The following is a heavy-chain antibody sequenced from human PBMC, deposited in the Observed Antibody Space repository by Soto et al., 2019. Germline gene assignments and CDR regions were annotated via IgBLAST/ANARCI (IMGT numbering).Heavy chain of an antibody. D-gene: IGHD2-15*01. J-gene: IGHJ6*02. CDR1: GYTFKSYG. V-gene: IGHV1-18*01. Sequence: QVQLVQSGSEVKKPGASVKVSCKASGYTFKSYGISWVRQAPGQGLEWMGWISPYNGYTNYAQKLQGRVTVTTDTSTSTGYMELRSLRSDDTAVYYCARLDTKYCSGGNCDTDYYYYAMDVWGQGTTVTVSS. CDR2: ISPYNGYT. CDR3: ARLDTKYCSGGNCDTDYYYYAMDV.